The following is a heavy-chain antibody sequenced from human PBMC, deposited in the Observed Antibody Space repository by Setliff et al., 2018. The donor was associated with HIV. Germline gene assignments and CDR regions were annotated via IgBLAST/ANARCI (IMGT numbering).Heavy chain of an antibody. CDR3: AKRSPYYFDY. V-gene: IGHV3-23*01. CDR1: GFTFSTYG. J-gene: IGHJ4*02. Sequence: HPGGSLRLSCAAPGFTFSTYGMSWVRQAPGKGLEWVSSINSGRNAYYADSVKGRFTISRDNSKNTLYLQMNSLRAEDTAVYYCAKRSPYYFDYWGQGTLVTVSS. D-gene: IGHD3-10*01. CDR2: INSGRNA.